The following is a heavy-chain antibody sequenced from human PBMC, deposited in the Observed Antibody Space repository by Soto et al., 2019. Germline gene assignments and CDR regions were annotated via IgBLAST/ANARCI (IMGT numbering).Heavy chain of an antibody. Sequence: PEGSLRLSCATSGFSLNDFGIHWVRQAPGKGLEWVSHLWYDGNRKNYADSVKGRFTVSRDSSKNTVYLHMDSLRVEDTAVYYCAKENTPPYFDSWGQGALVTVSS. CDR1: GFSLNDFG. V-gene: IGHV3-33*03. CDR3: AKENTPPYFDS. J-gene: IGHJ4*02. CDR2: LWYDGNRK. D-gene: IGHD2-15*01.